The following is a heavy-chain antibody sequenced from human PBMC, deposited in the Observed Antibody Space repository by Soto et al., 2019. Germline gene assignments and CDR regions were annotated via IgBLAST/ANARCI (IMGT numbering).Heavy chain of an antibody. Sequence: GGSLRLSCAASGFTFSNYWMHWVRQAPGKRLVWVSRISSDGSSTNYADSVKGRFTISRDNAKNTLYLQMTSLRAEDTAVYYCVRDRRYYGSGSLPFDYWGQGTLVTVSS. CDR1: GFTFSNYW. J-gene: IGHJ4*02. CDR3: VRDRRYYGSGSLPFDY. CDR2: ISSDGSST. D-gene: IGHD3-10*01. V-gene: IGHV3-74*01.